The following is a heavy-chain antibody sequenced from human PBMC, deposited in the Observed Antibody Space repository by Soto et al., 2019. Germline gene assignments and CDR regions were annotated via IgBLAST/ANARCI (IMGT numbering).Heavy chain of an antibody. CDR3: ARRGVPGYYRTFDY. CDR2: ISSSGGAT. D-gene: IGHD2-2*03. CDR1: GFSFSDYF. J-gene: IGHJ4*02. Sequence: QVKLVESGGDLVKPGGSLRLSCAASGFSFSDYFMAWVRQAPGKGLEWISLISSSGGATYYTDAVKGRFTISRDNATDSLYLQLNSLRAEDTAVYYCARRGVPGYYRTFDYWGQGAQVTVSS. V-gene: IGHV3-11*01.